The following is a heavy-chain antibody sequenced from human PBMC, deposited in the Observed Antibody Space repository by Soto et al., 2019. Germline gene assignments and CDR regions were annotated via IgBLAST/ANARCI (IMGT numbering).Heavy chain of an antibody. Sequence: SVPTLVNPTQTLTLTCTFSGFSLSTSGVGVGWIRQPPGKALEWLALIYWNDDKRYSPSLKSRLTITKDTSKNQVVLTMNNMDPVDTATYYCARFSIAVAFDYWGQGTMVTVS. D-gene: IGHD6-19*01. V-gene: IGHV2-5*01. CDR3: ARFSIAVAFDY. CDR2: IYWNDDK. CDR1: GFSLSTSGVG. J-gene: IGHJ4*02.